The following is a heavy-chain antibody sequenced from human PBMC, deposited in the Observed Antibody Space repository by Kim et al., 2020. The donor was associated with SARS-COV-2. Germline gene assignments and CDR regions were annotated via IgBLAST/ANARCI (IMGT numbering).Heavy chain of an antibody. CDR1: GYTFTGYY. V-gene: IGHV1-2*02. CDR2: INPNSGGT. J-gene: IGHJ4*02. Sequence: ASVKVSCKASGYTFTGYYMHWVRQAPGQGLEWMGWINPNSGGTNSAQRFQGRVTMTRDTSISTAYMELSRLRSDDTAVYYCARGITTVTNPLFDYWGQGTLVTVSS. CDR3: ARGITTVTNPLFDY. D-gene: IGHD4-17*01.